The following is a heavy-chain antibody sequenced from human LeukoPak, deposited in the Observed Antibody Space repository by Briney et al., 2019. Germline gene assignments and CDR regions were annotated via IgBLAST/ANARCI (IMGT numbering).Heavy chain of an antibody. J-gene: IGHJ4*02. Sequence: ASVKVSCKASGYTFTSYHMHWVRQAPGQGLEWMGIINPSGGTTNYAQKFRGRVTMTRDTSISTAYMELSRLRSDDTAVYYCAVTQGYDSSGYYPGWGQGTLVTVSS. CDR3: AVTQGYDSSGYYPG. V-gene: IGHV1-46*01. D-gene: IGHD3-22*01. CDR1: GYTFTSYH. CDR2: INPSGGTT.